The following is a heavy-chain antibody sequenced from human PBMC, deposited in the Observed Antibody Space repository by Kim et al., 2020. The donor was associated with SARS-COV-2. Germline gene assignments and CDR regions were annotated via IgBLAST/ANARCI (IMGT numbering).Heavy chain of an antibody. CDR1: GFTFSNAW. CDR2: IKSKTDGGTT. D-gene: IGHD5-18*01. CDR3: TTDRRGYSYGWFGPTTHY. V-gene: IGHV3-15*01. J-gene: IGHJ4*02. Sequence: GGSLRLSCAASGFTFSNAWMSWVRQAPGKGLEWVGRIKSKTDGGTTDYAAPVKGRFTISRDDSKNTLYLQMNSLKTEDTAVYYCTTDRRGYSYGWFGPTTHYWGQGTLVTVSS.